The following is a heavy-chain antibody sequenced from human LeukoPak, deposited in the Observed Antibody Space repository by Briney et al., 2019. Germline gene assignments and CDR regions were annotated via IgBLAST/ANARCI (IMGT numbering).Heavy chain of an antibody. D-gene: IGHD1-26*01. V-gene: IGHV4-31*03. J-gene: IGHJ4*02. Sequence: SETLSLTCIVSGGSISSGGYYWSWIRQHPGKGLEWIGYIYYSGSTYYNPSLKSRVTISVDTSKNQFSLKLSSVTAADTAVYYCARTEWEAYYFDYWGQGTLVTVSS. CDR2: IYYSGST. CDR1: GGSISSGGYY. CDR3: ARTEWEAYYFDY.